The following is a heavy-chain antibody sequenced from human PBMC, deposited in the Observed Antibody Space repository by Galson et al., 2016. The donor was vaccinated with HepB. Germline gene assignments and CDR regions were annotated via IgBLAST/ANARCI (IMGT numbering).Heavy chain of an antibody. CDR2: IWYDGSNK. V-gene: IGHV3-33*01. CDR1: GFTFSSYG. CDR3: ARDRSSYYYGMDV. J-gene: IGHJ6*02. Sequence: SLRLSCAASGFTFSSYGMHWVRQAPGKGLEWVAVIWYDGSNKYYADSVKGRFTISRDNSKNTLYLQMNSLRAEDTAVYYCARDRSSYYYGMDVWGQGTTVTVSS.